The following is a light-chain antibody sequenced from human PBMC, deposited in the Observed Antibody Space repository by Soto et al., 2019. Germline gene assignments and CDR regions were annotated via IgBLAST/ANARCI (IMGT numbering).Light chain of an antibody. J-gene: IGKJ1*01. V-gene: IGKV1-5*03. CDR3: QQYNSYWWT. CDR1: QSISSW. CDR2: KAS. Sequence: DIQMTQSPSTLSASVGDRVTITCRASQSISSWLAWYQQKPGKAPKLLIYKASSLESGVPSRFSGSGSGTEFTLTISSMQHDDFATYYCQQYNSYWWTFGQGTKGDIK.